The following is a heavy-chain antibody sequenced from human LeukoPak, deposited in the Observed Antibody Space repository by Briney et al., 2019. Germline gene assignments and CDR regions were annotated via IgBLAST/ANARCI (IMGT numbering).Heavy chain of an antibody. Sequence: ASVKVSCKASGYTFTSYAMDWVRQAHGQRIEWMGWINAGNGDTKYSQEFQGRGTITRDKSASTAYMELSSLRSEDMAVYYCARDKGTSYLSSFDYWGQGTLVTVSS. CDR1: GYTFTSYA. CDR2: INAGNGDT. J-gene: IGHJ4*02. D-gene: IGHD6-6*01. CDR3: ARDKGTSYLSSFDY. V-gene: IGHV1-3*03.